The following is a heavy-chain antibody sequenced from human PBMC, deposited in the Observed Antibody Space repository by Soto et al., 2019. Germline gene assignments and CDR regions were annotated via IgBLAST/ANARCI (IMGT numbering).Heavy chain of an antibody. CDR1: GFTFDDYA. J-gene: IGHJ5*02. CDR3: EKDGVRMEDPTWSAP. D-gene: IGHD1-1*01. V-gene: IGHV3-9*01. CDR2: ISWSSGTI. Sequence: EVQLVESGGGLVQPGRSLRLSCAASGFTFDDYAMHWVRQAPGKGLEWVSGISWSSGTIGYADSVKGRFTISRDNAKNPLIWKMNSRKAENTPCYYCEKDGVRMEDPTWSAPGGKEPLVTVP.